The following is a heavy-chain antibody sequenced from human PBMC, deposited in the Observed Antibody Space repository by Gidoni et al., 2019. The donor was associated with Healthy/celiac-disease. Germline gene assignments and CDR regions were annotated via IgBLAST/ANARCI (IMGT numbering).Heavy chain of an antibody. V-gene: IGHV1-18*01. J-gene: IGHJ6*02. CDR1: GYTFPSYG. Sequence: QVQLVQSGAEVKKPGASVKVSCTASGYTFPSYGISWVRQAPGQGLEWMGWISAYNGNTNYAQKLQGRVTMTTDTSTSTAYMELRSLRSDDTAVYYCARDLGRIAAYYYYGMDVWGQGTTVTVSS. CDR3: ARDLGRIAAYYYYGMDV. D-gene: IGHD6-13*01. CDR2: ISAYNGNT.